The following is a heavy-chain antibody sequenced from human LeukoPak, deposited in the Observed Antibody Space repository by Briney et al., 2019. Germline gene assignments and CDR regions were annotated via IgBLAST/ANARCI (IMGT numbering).Heavy chain of an antibody. J-gene: IGHJ4*02. V-gene: IGHV4-39*01. CDR3: ARLRFDFWSGYTHPYFDY. Sequence: SETLSLTCTVSGGSISSSSYSWGWIRQPPGKGLEWIGSIYYSGTTYYNPSLKSRVTISVDTSKIQFPLKLSSVAATDTAVYFCARLRFDFWSGYTHPYFDYWGQGTLVTVSS. D-gene: IGHD3-3*01. CDR2: IYYSGTT. CDR1: GGSISSSSYS.